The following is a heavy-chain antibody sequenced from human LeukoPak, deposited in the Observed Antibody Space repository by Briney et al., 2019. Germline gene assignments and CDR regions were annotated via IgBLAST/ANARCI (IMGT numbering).Heavy chain of an antibody. CDR3: ARGSSSGWYLGTDY. CDR2: ISSGSSYI. J-gene: IGHJ4*02. D-gene: IGHD6-19*01. CDR1: GFTFSSYG. V-gene: IGHV3-21*01. Sequence: GGSLRLSCAASGFTFSSYGMHWVRQAPGKGLEWVSSISSGSSYIYYADSVKGRFTISRDNAKNSLYLQMNSLRAEDTAVYYCARGSSSGWYLGTDYWGQGTLVTVSS.